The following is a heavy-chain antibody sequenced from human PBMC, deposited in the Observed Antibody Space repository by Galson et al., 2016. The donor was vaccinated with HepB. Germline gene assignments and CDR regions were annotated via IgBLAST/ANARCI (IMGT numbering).Heavy chain of an antibody. V-gene: IGHV1-58*01. CDR3: AANSDFWSGYSNFDY. J-gene: IGHJ4*02. CDR1: GFTFTNSG. Sequence: QSGAEVKKPGESLKVSCKASGFTFTNSGVQWVRQARGQRLEWIGWILVGSGHTNYAQKFQERLTITRYMSTTTYYMEVSSLRSEDPAVYYCAANSDFWSGYSNFDYWGQGTLVTVSS. CDR2: ILVGSGHT. D-gene: IGHD3-3*01.